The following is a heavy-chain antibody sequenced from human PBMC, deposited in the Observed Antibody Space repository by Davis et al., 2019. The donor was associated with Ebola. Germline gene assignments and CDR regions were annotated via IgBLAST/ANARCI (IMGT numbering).Heavy chain of an antibody. CDR3: ARVDDYGDHDY. D-gene: IGHD4-17*01. Sequence: GGSLRLSCVASGFTFSSYGMHWVRQAPGKGLEWVAVIWYDGSNKYYADSVKGRFTISRDNSKNTLYLQMNSLRAEDTAVYYCARVDDYGDHDYWGQGTLVTVSS. V-gene: IGHV3-33*08. CDR1: GFTFSSYG. J-gene: IGHJ4*02. CDR2: IWYDGSNK.